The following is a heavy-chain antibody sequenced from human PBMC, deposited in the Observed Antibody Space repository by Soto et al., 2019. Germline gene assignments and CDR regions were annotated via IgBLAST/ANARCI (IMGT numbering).Heavy chain of an antibody. CDR2: IKQDGSEK. CDR1: GFTFSSYW. V-gene: IGHV3-7*03. J-gene: IGHJ3*02. Sequence: GGSLRLSCVASGFTFSSYWMSWVRQAPGKGLEWVANIKQDGSEKYYVDSVKGRFTISRDNAKNSLYLQMNSLRAEDTAVYYCARDAPGDSGWYLQAFDIWGQGTMVTVSS. D-gene: IGHD6-19*01. CDR3: ARDAPGDSGWYLQAFDI.